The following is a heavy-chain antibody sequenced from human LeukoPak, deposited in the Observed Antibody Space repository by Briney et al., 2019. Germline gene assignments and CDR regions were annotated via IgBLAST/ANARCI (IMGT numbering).Heavy chain of an antibody. D-gene: IGHD2-21*01. CDR2: IYPGDSDT. V-gene: IGHV5-51*01. CDR1: GYSFTSYW. J-gene: IGHJ1*01. CDR3: ARHAYCGGDCYKYFQH. Sequence: GESLKISCKGSGYSFTSYWIGWVRQMPGKGLEWMGIIYPGDSDTRYSPSFQGQVTISADKSISTAYLQWSSLKASDTAMYYCARHAYCGGDCYKYFQHWGQGTLVTVSS.